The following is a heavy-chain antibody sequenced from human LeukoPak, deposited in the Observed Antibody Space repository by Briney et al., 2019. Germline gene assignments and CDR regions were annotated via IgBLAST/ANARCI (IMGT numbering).Heavy chain of an antibody. CDR1: GGSISSYY. CDR2: IYYSGST. CDR3: ARFAGSWYYDY. Sequence: SETLSLTCTVSGGSISSYYWSWIRQPPGEGLEWIGYIYYSGSTNYNPSLKSRVTISVDTSKNQFSLKLSSVTAADTAVYYCARFAGSWYYDYWGQGTLVTVSS. J-gene: IGHJ4*02. V-gene: IGHV4-59*01. D-gene: IGHD6-13*01.